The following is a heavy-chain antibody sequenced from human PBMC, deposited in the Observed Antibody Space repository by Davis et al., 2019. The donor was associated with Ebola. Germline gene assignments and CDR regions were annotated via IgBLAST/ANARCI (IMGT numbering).Heavy chain of an antibody. D-gene: IGHD2-15*01. CDR3: ARPRGYCSDSSCYVDF. J-gene: IGHJ4*02. Sequence: KVSCKGSGYSFASYWIGWVRQKAGKGLEWMGTIYPGDSDTRYSPSFQGQVTISADKSISTAYLQWSSLMASDTAMYYCARPRGYCSDSSCYVDFWGQGTLVTVSS. CDR2: IYPGDSDT. CDR1: GYSFASYW. V-gene: IGHV5-51*01.